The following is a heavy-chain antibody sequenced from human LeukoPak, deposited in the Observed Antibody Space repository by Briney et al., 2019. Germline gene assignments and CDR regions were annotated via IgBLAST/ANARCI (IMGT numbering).Heavy chain of an antibody. CDR1: GYSISSGYY. D-gene: IGHD3-22*01. CDR3: ARDLGYYYDSSGFGY. CDR2: IYYSGST. J-gene: IGHJ4*02. V-gene: IGHV4-61*01. Sequence: SETLSLTCAVSGYSISSGYYWGWIRQPPGKGLEWIGYIYYSGSTNYNPSLKSRVTISVDTSKNQFSLKLSSVTAADTAVYYCARDLGYYYDSSGFGYWGQGTLVTVSS.